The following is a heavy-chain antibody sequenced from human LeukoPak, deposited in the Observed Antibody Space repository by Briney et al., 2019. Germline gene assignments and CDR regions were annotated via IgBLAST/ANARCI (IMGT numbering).Heavy chain of an antibody. CDR3: ARDTSSWYLNFDY. V-gene: IGHV3-21*01. CDR2: SSSTSSYK. CDR1: GFTFSSYS. Sequence: GGSLRLSCAASGFTFSSYSMSWVRQAPGTGLEWVSSSSSTSSYKYYADSVKDRFTISRDNAKNSLYLQMNSLRAEDTAVYYCARDTSSWYLNFDYWGQGTLVTVSS. J-gene: IGHJ4*02. D-gene: IGHD6-13*01.